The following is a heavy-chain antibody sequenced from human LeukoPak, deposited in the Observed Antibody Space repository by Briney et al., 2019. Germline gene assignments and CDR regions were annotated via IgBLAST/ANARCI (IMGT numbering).Heavy chain of an antibody. CDR3: AKSGGYGLIDY. CDR1: GGSISSYY. CDR2: IYYSGST. D-gene: IGHD1-26*01. Sequence: SETLSLTCTVSGGSISSYYWSWIRQPPGKGLEWIGYIYYSGSTNYNPSLKSRVTISVDTSKNHFSLNLSSVTAADTAMYYCAKSGGYGLIDYWGQGTRVTVSS. V-gene: IGHV4-59*08. J-gene: IGHJ4*02.